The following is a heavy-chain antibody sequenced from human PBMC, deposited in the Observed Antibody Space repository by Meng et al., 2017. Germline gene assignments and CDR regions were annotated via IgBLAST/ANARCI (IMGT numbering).Heavy chain of an antibody. Sequence: GVLVLYGAELRKLGSWWKVSCKAAGGTCSSYAISWVRQAPGQGLEWMGGIIPIFGTANYAQKFQGRVKITADESTSTAYMELSSLRSEDTAVYYCARDYGDYAWIAKRWFDPWGQGTLVTVSS. J-gene: IGHJ5*02. CDR2: IIPIFGTA. CDR1: GGTCSSYA. D-gene: IGHD4-17*01. CDR3: ARDYGDYAWIAKRWFDP. V-gene: IGHV1-69*01.